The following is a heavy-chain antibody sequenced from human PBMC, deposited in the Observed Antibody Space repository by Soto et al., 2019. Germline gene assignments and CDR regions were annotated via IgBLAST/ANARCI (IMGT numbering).Heavy chain of an antibody. CDR1: PFTFSSYS. V-gene: IGHV3-23*01. CDR3: AKDVSRWDY. J-gene: IGHJ4*02. Sequence: SLRLSFAASPFTFSSYSMSWVRHAPGKGLDWVSATSGSRGSTYYADSVKARFIISRDNPQNTLYLQMNSLRAGDRAVYYCAKDVSRWDYGGQGTLVTVSS. CDR2: TSGSRGST. D-gene: IGHD2-15*01.